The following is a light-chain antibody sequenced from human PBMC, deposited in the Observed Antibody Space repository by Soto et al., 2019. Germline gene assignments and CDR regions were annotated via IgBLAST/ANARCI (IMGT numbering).Light chain of an antibody. CDR2: DAS. CDR1: QRVSSY. Sequence: EIVLTQSPATLSFSPGGRANPSRRATQRVSSYLAWYQQKPGQAPRLLIYDASNRATGFPARFSGSGSGTDFTLTISRLEPEDFALYYCQQYSSTFWTLGQGTKV. V-gene: IGKV3-11*01. J-gene: IGKJ1*01. CDR3: QQYSSTFWT.